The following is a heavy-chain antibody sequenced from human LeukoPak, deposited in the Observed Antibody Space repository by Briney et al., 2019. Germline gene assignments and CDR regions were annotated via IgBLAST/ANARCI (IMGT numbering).Heavy chain of an antibody. J-gene: IGHJ4*02. CDR3: ARPTGKSRYFDY. Sequence: SETLSLTCTVSGGSISSSSYYWGWIRQPPGKELEWIGSIYYSGSTYYNPSLKSRVTISVDTSKNQFSVKLSSVTAADTAVYYCARPTGKSRYFDYWGQGTLVTVSS. V-gene: IGHV4-39*01. CDR1: GGSISSSSYY. CDR2: IYYSGST.